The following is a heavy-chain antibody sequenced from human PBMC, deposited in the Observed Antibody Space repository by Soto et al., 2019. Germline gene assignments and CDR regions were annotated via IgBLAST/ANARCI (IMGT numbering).Heavy chain of an antibody. CDR1: GGSISRSSYS. D-gene: IGHD2-15*01. Sequence: PSETLSLTCTVSGGSISRSSYSWGWIRQPPGKGLEWIGTIYYSGSTYYNPSLKSRVTISVDTSKNQFSLKLSSVTAADTAVYYCAARQGGSYNWFDPWGQGTLLTVSS. J-gene: IGHJ5*02. CDR2: IYYSGST. CDR3: AARQGGSYNWFDP. V-gene: IGHV4-39*01.